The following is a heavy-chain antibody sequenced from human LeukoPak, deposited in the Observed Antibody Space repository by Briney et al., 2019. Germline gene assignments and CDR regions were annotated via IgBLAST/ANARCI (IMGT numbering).Heavy chain of an antibody. CDR3: AELGITMIGGV. J-gene: IGHJ6*04. CDR2: ISSSGATI. Sequence: PGGSLRLSCAASGFRFSSYEMNWVRQAPGKGLEWISYISSSGATIFYADSVKGRFTISRDSAKNSLFLQMNSLRAEDTAVYYCAELGITMIGGVWGKGTTVTISS. D-gene: IGHD3-10*02. CDR1: GFRFSSYE. V-gene: IGHV3-48*03.